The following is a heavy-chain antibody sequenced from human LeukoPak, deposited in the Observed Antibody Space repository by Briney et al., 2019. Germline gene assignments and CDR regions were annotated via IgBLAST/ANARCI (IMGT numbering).Heavy chain of an antibody. J-gene: IGHJ5*02. CDR3: AREGGSGTKKGYNWFDP. D-gene: IGHD3-10*01. CDR1: GFTFSSYG. CDR2: IWYDGSNK. V-gene: IGHV3-33*01. Sequence: GRSLRLSCAASGFTFSSYGMHWVRQAPGKGLEWVAVIWYDGSNKYYADSVKGRFTISRDNSKNTLYLQMNSLRAEDTAVYYCAREGGSGTKKGYNWFDPWGQGTLVTVSS.